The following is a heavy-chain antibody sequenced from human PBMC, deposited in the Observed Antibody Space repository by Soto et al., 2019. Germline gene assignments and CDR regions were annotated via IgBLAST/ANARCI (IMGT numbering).Heavy chain of an antibody. CDR3: ARESYCGSGSYDFDY. Sequence: QVQLVQSGAEVKKPGASVKVSCKASGYTFTGYYMHWVRQAPGQGLEWMGWINPNSGGTNYAQKFQGWVTMTRDTSISTAYMELSRLRSDDTAVYYCARESYCGSGSYDFDYWGQGTLVTVSS. V-gene: IGHV1-2*04. CDR2: INPNSGGT. J-gene: IGHJ4*02. D-gene: IGHD3-10*01. CDR1: GYTFTGYY.